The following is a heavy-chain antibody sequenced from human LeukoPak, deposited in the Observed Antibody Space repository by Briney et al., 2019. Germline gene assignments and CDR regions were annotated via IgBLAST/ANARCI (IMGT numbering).Heavy chain of an antibody. D-gene: IGHD6-19*01. CDR1: GGSISNSY. Sequence: PSETLSLTCTVSGGSISNSYWSWIRQPPGKGLEWIGYIYYSGSTNYNPSLKSRVTIPLDTSTNQFSLKLSSVTAADAAVYYCARESAVAGELYDSWGQGTLVTVSS. J-gene: IGHJ4*02. CDR2: IYYSGST. CDR3: ARESAVAGELYDS. V-gene: IGHV4-59*01.